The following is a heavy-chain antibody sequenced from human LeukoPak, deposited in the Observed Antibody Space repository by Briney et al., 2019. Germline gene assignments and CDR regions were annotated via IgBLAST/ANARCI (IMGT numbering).Heavy chain of an antibody. J-gene: IGHJ4*02. CDR2: ISSSSSYI. CDR1: GFTFSSYS. V-gene: IGHV3-21*01. D-gene: IGHD2-2*01. Sequence: GGSLRLSCAASGFTFSSYSMNWVRQAPGKGLEWVSSISSSSSYIYYADSVKGRFTISRDNSKNTLYLQMNSLRAEDTAVYYCAKDLFVVPAAMLDYWGQGTLVTVSS. CDR3: AKDLFVVPAAMLDY.